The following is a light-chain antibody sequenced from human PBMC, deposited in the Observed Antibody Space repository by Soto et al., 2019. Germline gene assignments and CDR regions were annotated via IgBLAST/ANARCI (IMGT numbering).Light chain of an antibody. CDR2: GAS. CDR1: QSVGRD. V-gene: IGKV3-15*01. CDR3: QQYNTWPRT. J-gene: IGKJ1*01. Sequence: EILMTQSPVTLSVSPRERVTLSCRASQSVGRDVAWYQQEPGQAPRLLIYGASARATGIPARFSGNGAGTEFALTITSLQSEDFGVYYCQQYNTWPRTFGQGTKVDIK.